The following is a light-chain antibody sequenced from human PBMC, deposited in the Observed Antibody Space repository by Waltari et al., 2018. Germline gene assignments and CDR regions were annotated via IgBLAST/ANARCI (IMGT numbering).Light chain of an antibody. CDR2: DVS. CDR1: SSDVGGYNY. Sequence: QSALTQPRSVSGSPGQSATISCTGTSSDVGGYNYFSWYQQHPGKAPKLMIYDVSTRPSGVPDRFSGSKSGNTASLTISGLQAEDEADYYCCSYAGSYTFYVFGTGTKVTVL. CDR3: CSYAGSYTFYV. J-gene: IGLJ1*01. V-gene: IGLV2-11*01.